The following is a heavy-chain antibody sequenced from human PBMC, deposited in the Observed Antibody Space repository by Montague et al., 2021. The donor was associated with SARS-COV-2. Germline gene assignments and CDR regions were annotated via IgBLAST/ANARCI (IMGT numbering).Heavy chain of an antibody. CDR1: GFTSSSYG. CDR3: ARSKGVVINGVCDY. V-gene: IGHV3-33*01. D-gene: IGHD3-3*01. CDR2: IWYDGSNK. Sequence: SLRLSCAASGFTSSSYGMHWVRQAPGKGLEWVAVIWYDGSNKYYADSVKGRFTISRDKSKNTLYLQMNSLRAEDTAVYYCARSKGVVINGVCDYWGQGTLVTVSS. J-gene: IGHJ4*02.